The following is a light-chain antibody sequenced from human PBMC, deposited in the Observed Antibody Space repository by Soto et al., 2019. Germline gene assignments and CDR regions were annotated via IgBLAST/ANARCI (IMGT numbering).Light chain of an antibody. CDR2: GAS. CDR1: QSVSSN. Sequence: ERGIRQSPATRSVSPGEGATLSCRASQSVSSNLAWYQQKPGQAPRLLIFGASTRATGVPVRFSGSGSGRQFTLTISSLQSEDLAVYSCHQSSLGPGGTFGHGTKVDSK. V-gene: IGKV3-15*01. CDR3: HQSSLGPGGT. J-gene: IGKJ1*01.